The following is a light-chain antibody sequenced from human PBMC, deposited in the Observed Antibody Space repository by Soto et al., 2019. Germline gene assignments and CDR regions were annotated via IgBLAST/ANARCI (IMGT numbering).Light chain of an antibody. J-gene: IGKJ4*01. CDR1: QGISNY. Sequence: IQLTQSPSFVKTFVLVIVPITNRASQGISNYLAWYQQKPGKAPKLLIYAASALQSGVPSRFRGSGSGIELTLTISSLQPSDFATYYCQPINSYPFSFGGGTKVDIK. CDR3: QPINSYPFS. V-gene: IGKV1-9*01. CDR2: AAS.